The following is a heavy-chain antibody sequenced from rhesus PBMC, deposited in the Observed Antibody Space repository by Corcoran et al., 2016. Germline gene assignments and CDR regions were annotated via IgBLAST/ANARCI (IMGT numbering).Heavy chain of an antibody. J-gene: IGHJ4*01. CDR1: GYTFTDFY. CDR3: APGGG. CDR2: CDQEVGKP. Sequence: EVQLVQSGTEVKKPGASVKISCKASGYTFTDFYLHWVRQAPGKGLVWRRCCDQEVGKPIPAQRFQDGVTIPADTSTDTPYRGLASLGSGDPAVYYCAPGGGGGQGVLVTVSS. V-gene: IGHV1-111*02.